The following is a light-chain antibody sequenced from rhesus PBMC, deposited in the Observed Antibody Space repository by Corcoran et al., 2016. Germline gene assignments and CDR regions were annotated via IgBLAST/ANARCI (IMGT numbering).Light chain of an antibody. J-gene: IGKJ4*01. Sequence: EIVMTQSPATLSLSPGDRGTLSCRASQSVSSNLAWYQQKPGQAPSLLIYGASSRATGIPARFSGRGSGTDFTLTITGLEPEDYATYYCQQYSNWPLTFGGGTKVEIK. V-gene: IGKV3-42*03. CDR1: QSVSSN. CDR2: GAS. CDR3: QQYSNWPLT.